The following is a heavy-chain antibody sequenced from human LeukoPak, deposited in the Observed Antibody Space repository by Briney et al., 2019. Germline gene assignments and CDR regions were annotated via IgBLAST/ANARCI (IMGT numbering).Heavy chain of an antibody. V-gene: IGHV4-39*01. D-gene: IGHD5-24*01. CDR1: GGSISSSDYY. CDR3: ARNRMATSLWYFDL. CDR2: IYYSGST. J-gene: IGHJ2*01. Sequence: SETLSLTCIVSGGSISSSDYYWGWIRQPPGKGLEWIAAIYYSGSTYYNPSLRSRVTISVDTFKNQFSLRLTSVTAADTAVYYCARNRMATSLWYFDLWGRGTLVTVSS.